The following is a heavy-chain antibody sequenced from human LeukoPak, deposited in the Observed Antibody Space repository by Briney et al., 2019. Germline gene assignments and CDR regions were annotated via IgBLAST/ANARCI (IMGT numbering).Heavy chain of an antibody. J-gene: IGHJ1*01. CDR1: GGSISSSSYY. Sequence: KPSETLSLTCTVSGGSISSSSYYWGWIRQPPGKGLEWIGSLYYSGSTYYNPSLRSRVTISVDTSKNQFSLKLSSVTAADTAVYYCARDRSMVRGVMRYFQHWGQGTLVTVSS. CDR3: ARDRSMVRGVMRYFQH. D-gene: IGHD3-10*01. CDR2: LYYSGST. V-gene: IGHV4-39*07.